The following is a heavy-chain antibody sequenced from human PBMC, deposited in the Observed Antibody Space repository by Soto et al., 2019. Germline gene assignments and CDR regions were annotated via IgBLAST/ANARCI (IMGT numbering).Heavy chain of an antibody. V-gene: IGHV1-18*01. CDR3: ASTMVRGVTLPYYYYGMDV. CDR1: GYTFTSYG. D-gene: IGHD3-10*01. J-gene: IGHJ6*02. CDR2: ISAYNGNT. Sequence: ASVKVSCKASGYTFTSYGISWVRQAPGQGLEWMGWISAYNGNTNYAQKLQGRVTMTTDTSTSTAYMELRSLRSDDTAVYYCASTMVRGVTLPYYYYGMDVWGQGTTVTSP.